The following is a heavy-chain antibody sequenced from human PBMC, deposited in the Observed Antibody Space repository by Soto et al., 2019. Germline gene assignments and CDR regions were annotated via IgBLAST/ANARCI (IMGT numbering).Heavy chain of an antibody. J-gene: IGHJ5*02. V-gene: IGHV4-59*01. Sequence: SETLSLTCTVSGVSISSYYWSWIRQPPGKGLEWIGSIFYTENTDYNPSLKSRVTISIDTSKKQFSLNLRSVTAADTALYYFAKCGHYDMLTGQGGFDPWGLGTLVTVSS. CDR1: GVSISSYY. CDR3: AKCGHYDMLTGQGGFDP. CDR2: IFYTENT. D-gene: IGHD3-9*01.